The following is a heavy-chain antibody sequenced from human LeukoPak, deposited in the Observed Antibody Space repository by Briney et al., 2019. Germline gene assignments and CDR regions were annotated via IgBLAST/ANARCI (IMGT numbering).Heavy chain of an antibody. CDR3: ARFPGSAEYRHYYYMDV. CDR2: IFYSDST. D-gene: IGHD2-15*01. V-gene: IGHV4-39*07. J-gene: IGHJ6*03. CDR1: GGSISTSNYY. Sequence: SETLSLTCTVSGGSISTSNYYWGWIRQPPGKGLEWIGNIFYSDSTNYNPSLKSRVTVSVDTSKNQFSLKLTSVTAADTAVYYCARFPGSAEYRHYYYMDVWGKGTTVTVSS.